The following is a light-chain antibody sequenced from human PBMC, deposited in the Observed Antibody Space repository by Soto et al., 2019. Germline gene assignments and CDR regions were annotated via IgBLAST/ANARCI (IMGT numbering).Light chain of an antibody. Sequence: EIVMTQSPATLSVSPGERATLSCRASQSVSSNLAWYQQKPGQAPRLLIYGASSRAAGIPDRFSGSGSGTDFTLTISSLEPEDFAVYYCQQRSSWITFGQGTRLEIK. CDR2: GAS. J-gene: IGKJ5*01. CDR3: QQRSSWIT. V-gene: IGKV3-11*01. CDR1: QSVSSN.